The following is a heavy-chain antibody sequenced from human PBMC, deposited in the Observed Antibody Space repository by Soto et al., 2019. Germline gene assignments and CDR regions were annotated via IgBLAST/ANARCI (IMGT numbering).Heavy chain of an antibody. V-gene: IGHV2-5*02. CDR2: FYWDDDK. Sequence: HITLKESGPTLVKPTQTLTLTCTFSGFSLSTRGVGVGWIRQPPGKALEWLALFYWDDDKRYSQSRKSRPTINKDTSKNQVVLTLTKLDTVDTATYYCARGGWTTYYSPFFDYWGQGTLVTVSS. D-gene: IGHD3-10*01. CDR3: ARGGWTTYYSPFFDY. CDR1: GFSLSTRGVG. J-gene: IGHJ4*02.